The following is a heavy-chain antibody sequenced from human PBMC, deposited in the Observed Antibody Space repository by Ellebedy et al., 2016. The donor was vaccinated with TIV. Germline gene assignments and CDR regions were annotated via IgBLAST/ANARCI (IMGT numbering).Heavy chain of an antibody. J-gene: IGHJ6*02. V-gene: IGHV1-2*02. Sequence: ASVKVSCKASGYTFTGYYMHWVRQAPGQGLEWMGWINPNSGGTNYAQKFQGRVTMTRDTSISTAYMELSRLRSDDTAVYYCAKDGVGAGYYNYYGMDAWGQGTTVTVSS. D-gene: IGHD1-26*01. CDR3: AKDGVGAGYYNYYGMDA. CDR1: GYTFTGYY. CDR2: INPNSGGT.